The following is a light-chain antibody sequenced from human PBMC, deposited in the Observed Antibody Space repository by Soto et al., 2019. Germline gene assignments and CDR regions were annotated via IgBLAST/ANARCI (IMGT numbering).Light chain of an antibody. CDR1: QDISNY. CDR3: PPYDNLHPLT. J-gene: IGKJ4*01. CDR2: DAS. Sequence: DIQMTQSPSSLSASVGDRVTITCQASQDISNYLNCYQQKPGKAPKLLIYDASNLETGVTSRFSGSGSGTDFTFTISILQPEDIATYYGPPYDNLHPLTFGGGTKVEIK. V-gene: IGKV1-33*01.